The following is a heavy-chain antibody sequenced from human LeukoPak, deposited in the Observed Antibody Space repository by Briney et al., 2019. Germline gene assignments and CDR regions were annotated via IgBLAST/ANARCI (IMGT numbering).Heavy chain of an antibody. CDR3: ARGGAQLGITRGPLLDY. CDR2: ISAYNGNT. CDR1: GYTFTSYG. V-gene: IGHV1-18*01. D-gene: IGHD7-27*01. J-gene: IGHJ4*02. Sequence: ASVKVSCKASGYTFTSYGISWVRQAPGQGLEWMGWISAYNGNTNYAQKLQGRVTMTTDTSTSTAYMELRSLRSDDTAVYYCARGGAQLGITRGPLLDYWGQGTLVTVSS.